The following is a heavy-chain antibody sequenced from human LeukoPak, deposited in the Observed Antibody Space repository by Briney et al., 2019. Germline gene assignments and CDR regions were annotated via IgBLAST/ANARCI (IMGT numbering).Heavy chain of an antibody. J-gene: IGHJ5*02. V-gene: IGHV1-46*01. CDR1: GHTFTGYY. CDR2: INPSGGST. Sequence: VKVSCKASGHTFTGYYMHWVRQAPGQGLEWMGIINPSGGSTTYAQKFQGRVTMTRNTSIRTAYMELSSLRSEDTAVYYCARLRYSGYEWENWFGPWGQGTLVTVSS. D-gene: IGHD5-12*01. CDR3: ARLRYSGYEWENWFGP.